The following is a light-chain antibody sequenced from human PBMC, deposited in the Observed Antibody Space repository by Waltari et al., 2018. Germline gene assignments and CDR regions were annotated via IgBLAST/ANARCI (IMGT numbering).Light chain of an antibody. CDR1: QRVSNN. CDR2: GAS. J-gene: IGKJ2*01. Sequence: EIVMTQSPATLSVSAGERATLSCRASQRVSNNLAWYQQKPGQAPRLLISGASTRAAGIPARFSGSGSGTEFTLTISSLQSEDSAVYYCQQYNNWPPGTFGQGTKVEIK. V-gene: IGKV3-15*01. CDR3: QQYNNWPPGT.